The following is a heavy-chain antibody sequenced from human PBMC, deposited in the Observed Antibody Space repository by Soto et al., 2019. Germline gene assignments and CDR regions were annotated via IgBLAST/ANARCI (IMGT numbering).Heavy chain of an antibody. Sequence: ASVKVSCKASGYSFTSLDINWVRQTAGQGLEWMGWMEPSSGKTGYAQKFHDRVTMTSDTSINTAYMELTTLTSDDTAFYYCARGVTAGVDYWGQGTLVTV. J-gene: IGHJ4*02. D-gene: IGHD1-26*01. CDR1: GYSFTSLD. CDR3: ARGVTAGVDY. CDR2: MEPSSGKT. V-gene: IGHV1-8*01.